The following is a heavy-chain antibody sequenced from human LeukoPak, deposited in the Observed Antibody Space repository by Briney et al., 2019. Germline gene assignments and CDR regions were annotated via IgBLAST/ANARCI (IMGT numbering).Heavy chain of an antibody. CDR2: INHSGST. CDR3: ARGEFTMIVPFDY. J-gene: IGHJ4*02. D-gene: IGHD3-22*01. V-gene: IGHV4-34*01. CDR1: GFTFSSYA. Sequence: RAGGSLRLSCAASGFTFSSYAMSWVRQPPGKGLEWIGEINHSGSTNYNPSLKSRVTISVDTSKNQFSLKLSSVTAADTAVYYCARGEFTMIVPFDYWGQGTLVTVSS.